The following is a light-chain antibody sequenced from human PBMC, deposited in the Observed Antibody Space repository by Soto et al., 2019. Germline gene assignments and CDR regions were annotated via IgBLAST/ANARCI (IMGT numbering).Light chain of an antibody. CDR2: TTY. V-gene: IGLV1-44*01. J-gene: IGLJ1*01. Sequence: QSVLTQPHSVSGTPGQRLTVSCSGSDSNIGSYSVHWFQQLPGTAPKLLISTTYQRPSGVPERFSGSKSGTSASLAISGFQSVDEADYYCAAWDDSLNGHVFGTGTKVTVL. CDR3: AAWDDSLNGHV. CDR1: DSNIGSYS.